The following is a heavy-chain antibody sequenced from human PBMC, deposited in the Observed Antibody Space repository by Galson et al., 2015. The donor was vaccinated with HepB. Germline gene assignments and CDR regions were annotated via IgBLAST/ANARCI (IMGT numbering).Heavy chain of an antibody. V-gene: IGHV3-7*03. CDR1: GFTFSSYW. D-gene: IGHD6-13*01. Sequence: SLRLSCAASGFTFSSYWMSWVRQAPGKGLEWVANIKQDGSEKYYVDSVKGRFTISRDNAKNTLYLQMSSLRAEDTAVYYCAKHIAAAGTFDYWGQGTLVTVSS. CDR2: IKQDGSEK. J-gene: IGHJ4*02. CDR3: AKHIAAAGTFDY.